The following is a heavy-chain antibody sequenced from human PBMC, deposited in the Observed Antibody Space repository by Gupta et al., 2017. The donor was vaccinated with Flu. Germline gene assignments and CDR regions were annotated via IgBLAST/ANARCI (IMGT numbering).Heavy chain of an antibody. CDR3: ATALISPHQDPLVRGGFDY. CDR1: GYPLTDLS. Sequence: QVQLVQSGAEVKKPGASVKVSCKVSGYPLTDLSMHWVRQAPGKGLEWMGGFDPEDGETIYEKKFQGRVTMTEDTSTDTAYMELSSLRSEDTAVYYCATALISPHQDPLVRGGFDYWGQGTLVTVSS. D-gene: IGHD3-10*01. V-gene: IGHV1-24*01. CDR2: FDPEDGET. J-gene: IGHJ4*02.